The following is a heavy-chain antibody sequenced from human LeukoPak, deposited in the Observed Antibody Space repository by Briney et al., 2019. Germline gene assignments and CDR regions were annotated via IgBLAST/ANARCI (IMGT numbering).Heavy chain of an antibody. V-gene: IGHV4-4*07. D-gene: IGHD2-21*02. CDR2: IYGRGNT. J-gene: IGHJ4*02. CDR1: GASISRYY. CDR3: ARYGGSGDTRGYFDY. Sequence: SETQSLPCTVSGASISRYYWTWTRQPAGKGLEWIGRIYGRGNTNYNPSLKSRVSMSADTSKNQFSLRLNSVTAADTAVYYCARYGGSGDTRGYFDYWGQRTLVTVSS.